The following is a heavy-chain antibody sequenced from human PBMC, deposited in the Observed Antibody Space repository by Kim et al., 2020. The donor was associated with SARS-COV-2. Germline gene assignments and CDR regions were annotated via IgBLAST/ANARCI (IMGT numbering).Heavy chain of an antibody. CDR2: IWYDGSNK. J-gene: IGHJ6*03. CDR1: GFTFSRNG. D-gene: IGHD5-12*01. Sequence: GGSLRLSCAASGFTFSRNGMHWVRQAPGKGLEWVVVIWYDGSNKYYADSVKGRFTISRDNSKNTLYLQMNSLRAEDTALYYCAREGYSCDDYYMDGWGTG. CDR3: AREGYSCDDYYMDG. V-gene: IGHV3-33*01.